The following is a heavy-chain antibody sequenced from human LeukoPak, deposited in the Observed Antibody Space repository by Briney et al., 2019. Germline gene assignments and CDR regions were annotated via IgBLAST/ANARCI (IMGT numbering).Heavy chain of an antibody. CDR3: ARGGQNYYNILTGYLDY. V-gene: IGHV1-69*06. CDR1: GGTFSSYA. D-gene: IGHD3-9*01. CDR2: IIPIFGTA. Sequence: SVKVSCKASGGTFSSYAISWVRQAPGQGLEWMGGIIPIFGTANYAQKFQGRVTITADKSTSTAYMELSSLRSADTAVYYCARGGQNYYNILTGYLDYWGQGTLVTVSS. J-gene: IGHJ4*02.